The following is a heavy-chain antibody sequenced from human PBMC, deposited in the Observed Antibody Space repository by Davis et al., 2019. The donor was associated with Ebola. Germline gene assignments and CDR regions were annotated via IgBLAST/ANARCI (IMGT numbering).Heavy chain of an antibody. Sequence: PGGSLRLSCAASGFTFSSYSMSWVRQAPGKGLEWVANIKQDGSEKYYVDSVKGRFTISRDNSKNTVFLQANSLRADDTAVYYCAKVLTWLQRGNVGFFFQHWGQGTQVAVSS. CDR1: GFTFSSYS. D-gene: IGHD5-24*01. J-gene: IGHJ4*02. CDR2: IKQDGSEK. V-gene: IGHV3-7*03. CDR3: AKVLTWLQRGNVGFFFQH.